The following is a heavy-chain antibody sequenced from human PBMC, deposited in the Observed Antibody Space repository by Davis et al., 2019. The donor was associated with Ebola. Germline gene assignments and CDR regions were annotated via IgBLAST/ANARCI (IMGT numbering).Heavy chain of an antibody. J-gene: IGHJ4*02. CDR3: ARGGDWKIDY. V-gene: IGHV4-61*01. D-gene: IGHD1-1*01. CDR1: GGSVSSDTYY. CDR2: ISNSGST. Sequence: MPSETLSLTCTVSGGSVSSDTYYWSWIRQPPGKGLEWIGYISNSGSTNYNPSLKSRLAISVDTSKNQFSLKLTSVTAADTAVYYCARGGDWKIDYWGQGTLVTVSS.